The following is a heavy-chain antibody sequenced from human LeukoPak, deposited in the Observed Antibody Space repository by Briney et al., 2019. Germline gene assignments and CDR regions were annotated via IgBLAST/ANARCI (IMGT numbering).Heavy chain of an antibody. J-gene: IGHJ5*02. CDR3: ASRRRSSSWFENWFDP. CDR1: GFTFSSYS. V-gene: IGHV3-48*04. Sequence: PGGSLRLSCAASGFTFSSYSMNWVRQAPGKGLEWVSYITSSGSTIYYADSVKGRFTISRDNAKNSLYLQMNSLRAEDTAVYFCASRRRSSSWFENWFDPWGQGTLVTVSS. CDR2: ITSSGSTI. D-gene: IGHD6-13*01.